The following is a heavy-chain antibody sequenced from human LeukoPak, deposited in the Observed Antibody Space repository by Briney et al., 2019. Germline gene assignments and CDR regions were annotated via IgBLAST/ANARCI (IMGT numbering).Heavy chain of an antibody. Sequence: PSETLSLTCTVSGDSISSSSNYWGWIRQPPGKGLEWVGSIFFPGNTFYNPSLKSRVTMSVDTSKNQFSLKLSSVTAADTAVYYCARHGGGPTQWPVPNYFDYWGQGTLVTVSS. CDR2: IFFPGNT. D-gene: IGHD6-19*01. CDR3: ARHGGGPTQWPVPNYFDY. J-gene: IGHJ4*02. V-gene: IGHV4-39*01. CDR1: GDSISSSSNY.